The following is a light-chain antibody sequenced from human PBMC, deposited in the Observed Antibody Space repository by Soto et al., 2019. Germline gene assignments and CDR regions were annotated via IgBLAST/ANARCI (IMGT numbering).Light chain of an antibody. CDR1: QSVSSSY. CDR2: GAS. Sequence: EIVLTQSPGTLSLSPGERATLSCRASQSVSSSYLAWYQQKPGQAPRLLIYGASSRATGIPDRFSGSGSGTDFTITISRLEPEVFAVYYGQQYGSAPTFGGGTKVEIK. J-gene: IGKJ4*01. CDR3: QQYGSAPT. V-gene: IGKV3-20*01.